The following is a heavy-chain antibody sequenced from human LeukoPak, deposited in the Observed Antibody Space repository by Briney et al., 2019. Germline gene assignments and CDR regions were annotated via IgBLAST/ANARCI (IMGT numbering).Heavy chain of an antibody. V-gene: IGHV4-34*01. Sequence: SETLSLTCAVYGGSFSGYYWSWIRQPPAKGLEWIGEINHSGSNNYNPSLKSRVTISVDTSKNQFSLKLSAVTAADTAVYYCARYLYSYGCDYWGQGTLVTVSS. CDR1: GGSFSGYY. CDR3: ARYLYSYGCDY. D-gene: IGHD5-18*01. J-gene: IGHJ4*02. CDR2: INHSGSN.